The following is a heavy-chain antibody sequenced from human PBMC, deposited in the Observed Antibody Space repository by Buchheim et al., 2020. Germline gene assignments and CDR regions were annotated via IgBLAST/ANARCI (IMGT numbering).Heavy chain of an antibody. CDR1: GFTFSSYS. CDR2: ISYDGGTK. V-gene: IGHV3-30-3*01. Sequence: QVQLVESGGGVVQPGRSLRLSCVASGFTFSSYSMHWVRQAPGKGLEWVAVISYDGGTKFYADSVKGRFSISKDNSKNTVYLQMNSLRPEDTAVYYSLRGAPMGRYGSGSCPDYWGQGTL. CDR3: LRGAPMGRYGSGSCPDY. J-gene: IGHJ4*02. D-gene: IGHD3-10*01.